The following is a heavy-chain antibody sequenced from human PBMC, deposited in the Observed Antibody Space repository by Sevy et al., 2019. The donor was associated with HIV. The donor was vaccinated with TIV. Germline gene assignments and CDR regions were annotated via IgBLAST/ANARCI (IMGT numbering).Heavy chain of an antibody. CDR1: GDSVSSNSAA. V-gene: IGHV6-1*01. CDR2: TYYRSKWYN. CDR3: ATGIPEWELGGHWFDP. D-gene: IGHD1-26*01. Sequence: SQTLSLTCAISGDSVSSNSAAWNWIRQSPSRGLEWLGRTYYRSKWYNDYAVSVKSRISINPDTSKNQFSLQLNSVTPEDTAVYFCATGIPEWELGGHWFDPWGRGTLVTVSS. J-gene: IGHJ5*02.